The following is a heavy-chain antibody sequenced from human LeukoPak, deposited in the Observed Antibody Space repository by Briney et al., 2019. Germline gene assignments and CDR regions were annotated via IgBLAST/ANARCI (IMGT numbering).Heavy chain of an antibody. J-gene: IGHJ6*03. CDR3: ARGGGVRGVDYYYMDV. CDR1: GGSISSYY. CDR2: IYATGST. D-gene: IGHD3-10*01. V-gene: IGHV4-4*07. Sequence: SETLSLTCTVSGGSISSYYWSWIRQPAGKGLEWIGRIYATGSTNYNPSLKSRVTISVDTSKNQFSLELSSVTAADTAVYYCARGGGVRGVDYYYMDVWGKGTTVTISS.